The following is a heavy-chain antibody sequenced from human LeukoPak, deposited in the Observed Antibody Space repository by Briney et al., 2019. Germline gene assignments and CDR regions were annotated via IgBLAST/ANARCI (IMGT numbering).Heavy chain of an antibody. Sequence: ASVTVSCTASGYTFIVYYMHWVRQAPGQGLEWMGWISAYSGNTNYAQNLQGRVTMTTDTSTSTAYMELRSLRSDDTAVYYCARAPDDYDFWSGPFDYWGRGTLVTVSS. D-gene: IGHD3-3*01. V-gene: IGHV1-18*04. CDR2: ISAYSGNT. J-gene: IGHJ4*02. CDR1: GYTFIVYY. CDR3: ARAPDDYDFWSGPFDY.